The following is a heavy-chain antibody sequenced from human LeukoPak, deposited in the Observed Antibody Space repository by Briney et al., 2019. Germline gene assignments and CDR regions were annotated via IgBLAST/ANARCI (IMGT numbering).Heavy chain of an antibody. J-gene: IGHJ5*02. D-gene: IGHD2-2*01. Sequence: GESLKISCKGSGYSFTSYWIGWVRQMPGKGLEWMGIIYPGDSDTRYSPSFQGQVTTSADKSISTAYLQWSSLKASDTAMYYCARVDCSSTSCYAHGNWFDPWGQGTLVTVSS. CDR2: IYPGDSDT. CDR3: ARVDCSSTSCYAHGNWFDP. CDR1: GYSFTSYW. V-gene: IGHV5-51*01.